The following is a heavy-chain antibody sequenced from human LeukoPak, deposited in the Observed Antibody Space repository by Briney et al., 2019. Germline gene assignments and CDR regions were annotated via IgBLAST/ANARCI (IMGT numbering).Heavy chain of an antibody. V-gene: IGHV3-30*02. CDR2: IRYDGSNK. Sequence: PGGSLRLSCAASGFTFSSYGMHWVRQAPGKGLEWVAFIRYDGSNKYYADSVKGRFTISRGNSKNTLYLQMNSLRAEDTAVYYCAKDQEIAVAGTGDYWGQGTLVTVSS. J-gene: IGHJ4*02. CDR3: AKDQEIAVAGTGDY. CDR1: GFTFSSYG. D-gene: IGHD6-19*01.